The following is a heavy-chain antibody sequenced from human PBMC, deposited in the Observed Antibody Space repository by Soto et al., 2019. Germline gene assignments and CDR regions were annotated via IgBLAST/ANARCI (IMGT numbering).Heavy chain of an antibody. D-gene: IGHD3-3*01. CDR3: AKAYDFWSGYYQVY. V-gene: IGHV3-23*01. Sequence: EVQLLESGGGLVQPGGSLRLSCAASGFTFSSYAMSWVRQAPGKGLEWVSAISGSGGSTYYADSVKGRFTISRDNSKNTLNLQMNSLRAEDTAVYYCAKAYDFWSGYYQVYWGQGTLVTVSS. CDR1: GFTFSSYA. CDR2: ISGSGGST. J-gene: IGHJ4*02.